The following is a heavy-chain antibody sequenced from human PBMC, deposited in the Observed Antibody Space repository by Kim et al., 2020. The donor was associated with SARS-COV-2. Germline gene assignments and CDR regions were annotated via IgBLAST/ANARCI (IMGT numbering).Heavy chain of an antibody. CDR2: ISYDGSNK. D-gene: IGHD3-3*01. CDR1: GFTFSSYA. Sequence: GGSLRLSCAASGFTFSSYAMHWVRQAPGKGLEWVAVISYDGSNKYYADSVKGRFTISRDNSKNTLYLQMNSLRAEDTAVYYCARDWRGYFDYWGQRTLVTVSS. CDR3: ARDWRGYFDY. V-gene: IGHV3-30*04. J-gene: IGHJ4*02.